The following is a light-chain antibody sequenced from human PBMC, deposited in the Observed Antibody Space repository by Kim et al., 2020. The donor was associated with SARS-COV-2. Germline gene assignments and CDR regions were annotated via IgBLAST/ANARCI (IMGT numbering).Light chain of an antibody. CDR1: SSDVGGYKY. CDR2: DVS. J-gene: IGLJ2*01. V-gene: IGLV2-14*03. CDR3: SSYTSTVTLV. Sequence: QSALTQPASVSGSPGQSITISCTGTSSDVGGYKYVSWYQHHPGKAPKSIIYDVSKRPSGVSNRFSGSKSGNTASLTISGLQADDEADYYCSSYTSTVTLVFGGGTKVTVL.